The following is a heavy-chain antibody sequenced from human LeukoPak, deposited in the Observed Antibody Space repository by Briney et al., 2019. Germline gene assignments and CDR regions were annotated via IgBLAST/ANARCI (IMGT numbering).Heavy chain of an antibody. V-gene: IGHV3-21*01. CDR1: GFTFSSYS. J-gene: IGHJ6*03. D-gene: IGHD4-11*01. CDR3: ARNPSPQTTITTPSSYRDV. Sequence: GGSLRLSCAASGFTFSSYSMNWVRQAPGKGLEWVSSISSTSTYIYYADSVKGRFTISRDNAKNSLYLQMNSLRAEDTAVYYWARNPSPQTTITTPSSYRDVWGKGPTVTVSS. CDR2: ISSTSTYI.